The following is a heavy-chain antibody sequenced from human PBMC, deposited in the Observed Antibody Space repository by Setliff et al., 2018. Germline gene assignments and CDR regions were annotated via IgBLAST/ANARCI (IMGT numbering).Heavy chain of an antibody. V-gene: IGHV4-4*07. J-gene: IGHJ4*02. CDR2: VYTSGNT. CDR3: AKIGSSLDY. CDR1: GGSISSYY. Sequence: SETLSLTCTVSGGSISSYYWSWIRQPAGKGLEWIGRVYTSGNTNYNPYLKSRLTMSVDTSKNQFSLKLRSVTAADTAVYYCAKIGSSLDYWGQGILVTVSS. D-gene: IGHD3-16*01.